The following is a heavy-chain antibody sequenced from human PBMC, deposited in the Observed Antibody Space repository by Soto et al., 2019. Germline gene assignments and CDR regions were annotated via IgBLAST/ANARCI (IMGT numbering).Heavy chain of an antibody. CDR3: ARDREAGYNFYYGMDV. J-gene: IGHJ6*02. CDR2: IYTSASI. Sequence: SETLSLTCSVSGADINTYSWTWIRQPAGKGLEWIGRIYTSASINYNPSLKGRVTLSVDTSTNQVSLRLASVTAADTAIYYCARDREAGYNFYYGMDVWGQGTTVTSP. D-gene: IGHD6-19*01. CDR1: GADINTYS. V-gene: IGHV4-4*07.